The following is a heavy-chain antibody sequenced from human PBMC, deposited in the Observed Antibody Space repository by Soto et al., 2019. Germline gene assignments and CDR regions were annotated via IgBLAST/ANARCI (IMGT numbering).Heavy chain of an antibody. CDR1: GYTLTSYG. D-gene: IGHD3-3*01. Sequence: ASVKVSCKASGYTLTSYGISWVRQAPGQGLEWMGWISAYNGNTNYAQKLQGRVTMTTDTSTSTAYMELRSLRSDDTAVYYCARVDIHYDFWSGSPGMDVWGQGTTVTVSS. J-gene: IGHJ6*02. V-gene: IGHV1-18*01. CDR3: ARVDIHYDFWSGSPGMDV. CDR2: ISAYNGNT.